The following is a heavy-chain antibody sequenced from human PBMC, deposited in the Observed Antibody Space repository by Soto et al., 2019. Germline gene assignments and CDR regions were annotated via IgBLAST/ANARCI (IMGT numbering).Heavy chain of an antibody. J-gene: IGHJ5*02. D-gene: IGHD2-15*01. CDR1: GGSFSGYY. Sequence: SETLSLTCAVYGGSFSGYYWSWIRQPPGKGLEWIGEINHSGSTNYNPSLKSRVTISVDTSKNQFSLKLSSVTAADTAVYYCARGIVVVVAAAKYNWFDPWGQGTLVTVSS. V-gene: IGHV4-34*01. CDR3: ARGIVVVVAAAKYNWFDP. CDR2: INHSGST.